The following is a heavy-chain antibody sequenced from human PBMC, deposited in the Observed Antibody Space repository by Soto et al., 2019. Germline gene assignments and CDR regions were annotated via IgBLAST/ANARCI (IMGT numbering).Heavy chain of an antibody. CDR2: IYYSGST. V-gene: IGHV4-59*01. J-gene: IGHJ6*02. D-gene: IGHD3-9*01. CDR3: ARDRGDYDILTGYSPYYGMDV. Sequence: SETLTLTCTVSGGSISSYYWSWIRQPPGKGLEWIGYIYYSGSTNYNPSLKSRVTISVDTSKNQFSLKLSSVTAADTAVYYCARDRGDYDILTGYSPYYGMDVWGQGTTVTVSS. CDR1: GGSISSYY.